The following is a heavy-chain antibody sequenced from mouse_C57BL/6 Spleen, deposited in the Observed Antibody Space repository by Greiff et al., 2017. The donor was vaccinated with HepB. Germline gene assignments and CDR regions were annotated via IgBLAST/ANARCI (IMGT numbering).Heavy chain of an antibody. CDR2: INPGSGGT. Sequence: VQLQQSGAELVRPGTSVKVSCKASGYAFTNYLIEWVKQRPGQGLEWIGVINPGSGGTNYNEKFKGKATLTADKSSSTAYMQLSSLTSEDSAVYFCAQRGSSSRYFDVWGTGTTVTVSS. D-gene: IGHD1-1*01. V-gene: IGHV1-54*01. CDR3: AQRGSSSRYFDV. CDR1: GYAFTNYL. J-gene: IGHJ1*03.